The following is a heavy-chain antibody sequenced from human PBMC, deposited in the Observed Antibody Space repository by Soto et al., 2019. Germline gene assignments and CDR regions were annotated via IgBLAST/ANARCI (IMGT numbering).Heavy chain of an antibody. J-gene: IGHJ3*02. Sequence: QVQLVESGGGVVQPGRSLRLSCAASGFTISSYGIHWVRQAPGKGLEWVAVISYDGSNEYYADSVKGRFSISRDNSKNTLYLQMSILRAEDTVVYHCAKQTVLHTNAFDIWGKGTTVTVSS. CDR1: GFTISSYG. CDR3: AKQTVLHTNAFDI. D-gene: IGHD4-4*01. V-gene: IGHV3-30*18. CDR2: ISYDGSNE.